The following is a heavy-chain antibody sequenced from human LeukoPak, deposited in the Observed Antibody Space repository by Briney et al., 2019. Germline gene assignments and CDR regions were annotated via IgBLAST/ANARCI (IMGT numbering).Heavy chain of an antibody. Sequence: ASVKVSCKVSGYTLTELSMHWVRQAPGKGLEWMGGFDPEDGETIYAQKFQGRVTMTEDTSTDTAYMELSSLRSEDTAVYYCATDPQPWRKYSSSPPYFDYWGQGTLVTVSS. CDR1: GYTLTELS. CDR3: ATDPQPWRKYSSSPPYFDY. V-gene: IGHV1-24*01. J-gene: IGHJ4*02. CDR2: FDPEDGET. D-gene: IGHD6-6*01.